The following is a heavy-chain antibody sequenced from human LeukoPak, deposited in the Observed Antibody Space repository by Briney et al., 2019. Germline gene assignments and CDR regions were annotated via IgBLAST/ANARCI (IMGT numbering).Heavy chain of an antibody. J-gene: IGHJ4*02. CDR1: GGSISSGGYY. CDR2: IYYSGST. V-gene: IGHV4-31*03. Sequence: SETLSLTCTVSGGSISSGGYYWSWIRQHPGKGLEWIGHIYYSGSTYYNPSLKSRVTISVDTSKNQFSLKLSSVTAADTAVYYCARGGLLLWFGELLYQPFDYWGQGTLVTVSS. CDR3: ARGGLLLWFGELLYQPFDY. D-gene: IGHD3-10*01.